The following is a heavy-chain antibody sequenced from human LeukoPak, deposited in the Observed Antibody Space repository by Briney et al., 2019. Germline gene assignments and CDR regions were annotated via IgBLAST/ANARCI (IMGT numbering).Heavy chain of an antibody. V-gene: IGHV3-30*04. D-gene: IGHD1-14*01. CDR3: ARAGGS. CDR1: GFTFSSYA. CDR2: ISYDGSNK. Sequence: GGSLRLSCAASGFTFSSYAMHWVRQAPGKGLEWVAVISYDGSNKYYADSVKGRFTISRDSSKNTLYLQMNSLRAEDTAVYYCARAGGSWGQGTLVTVSS. J-gene: IGHJ4*02.